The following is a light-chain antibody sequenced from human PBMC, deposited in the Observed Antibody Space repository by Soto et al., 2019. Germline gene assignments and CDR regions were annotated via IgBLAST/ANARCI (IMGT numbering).Light chain of an antibody. V-gene: IGLV2-14*03. CDR1: SSDVGGYNH. J-gene: IGLJ1*01. CDR2: DVS. CDR3: SSYTSSSTYV. Sequence: SVLTQPASVSGAPGQSIAISCTGTSSDVGGYNHVSWYQHHPGKAPKLMVYDVSNRPSGVSNRFSGSKSGNTASLTISGLQAEDEADYYCSSYTSSSTYVFGTGTKVTVL.